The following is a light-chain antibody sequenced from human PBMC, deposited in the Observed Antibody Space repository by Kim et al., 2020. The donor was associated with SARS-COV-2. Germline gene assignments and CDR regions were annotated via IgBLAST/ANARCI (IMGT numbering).Light chain of an antibody. J-gene: IGLJ2*01. CDR1: SSNIGAGYD. V-gene: IGLV1-40*01. CDR2: GNS. Sequence: QSVLTQPLSVSGAPGQRVTISCTGCSSNIGAGYDVHWYQQLPGTAPKLLIYGNSNRPSGVPDRFSGSKSGTSASLAITGLQAEDEADYYCQSYDSSLSGSVVFGGGTQLTVL. CDR3: QSYDSSLSGSVV.